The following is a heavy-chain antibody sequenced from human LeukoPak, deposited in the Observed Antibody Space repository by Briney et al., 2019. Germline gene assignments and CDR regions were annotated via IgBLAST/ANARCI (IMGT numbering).Heavy chain of an antibody. Sequence: SETLSLTCTVSGGSISSGGYYWSWIRQPPGKGLEWIGYIYYSGSTNYNPSLKSRVTISVDTSKNQFSLKLSSVTAADTAVYYCARAFSGFSSVDYWGQGTLVTVSS. J-gene: IGHJ4*02. CDR3: ARAFSGFSSVDY. CDR1: GGSISSGGYY. CDR2: IYYSGST. V-gene: IGHV4-61*08. D-gene: IGHD3-3*01.